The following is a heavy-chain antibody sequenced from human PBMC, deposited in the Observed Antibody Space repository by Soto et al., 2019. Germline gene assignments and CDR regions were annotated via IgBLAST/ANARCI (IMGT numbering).Heavy chain of an antibody. CDR3: ARDRCSSTSSEKAGGGWFDP. CDR1: GGSISSSNW. V-gene: IGHV4-4*02. CDR2: IYHRGSS. Sequence: SETLSLTCAVSGGSISSSNWWSWVRQPPGKGLEWIGEIYHRGSSNYNPSLKSRVTIAVDKSKNQSALKLRSVTAADTAVYYCARDRCSSTSSEKAGGGWFDPWGQGTLVTVSS. J-gene: IGHJ5*02. D-gene: IGHD2-2*01.